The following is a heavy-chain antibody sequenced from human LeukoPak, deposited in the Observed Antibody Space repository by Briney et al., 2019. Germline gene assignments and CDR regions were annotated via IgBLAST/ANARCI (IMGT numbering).Heavy chain of an antibody. CDR2: INPNSGGT. V-gene: IGHV1-2*02. D-gene: IGHD6-19*01. CDR1: GYTFTGYY. Sequence: RASAKVSCKASGYTFTGYYMHWVRQAPGQGLEWMGWINPNSGGTNYAQKFQGRVTMTRDTSISTAYMELSRLRSDDTAVYYCARDSLSSSGWYRVEYWGQGTLVTVSS. J-gene: IGHJ4*02. CDR3: ARDSLSSSGWYRVEY.